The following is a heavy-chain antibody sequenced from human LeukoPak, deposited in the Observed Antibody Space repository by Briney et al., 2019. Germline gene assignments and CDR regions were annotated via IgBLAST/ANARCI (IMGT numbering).Heavy chain of an antibody. CDR1: GGSLSSSSYY. D-gene: IGHD6-13*01. CDR2: IYYSGST. V-gene: IGHV4-39*01. J-gene: IGHJ3*02. CDR3: ARPITGYSSSWYGLVAFDI. Sequence: SETLSLTCTVSGGSLSSSSYYWGWIRQPPGKGLEWIGSIYYSGSTYFSPSLKSRVTISVDTSKNQFSLKLSCVSAADTAVYYCARPITGYSSSWYGLVAFDIWGQGTMVTVSS.